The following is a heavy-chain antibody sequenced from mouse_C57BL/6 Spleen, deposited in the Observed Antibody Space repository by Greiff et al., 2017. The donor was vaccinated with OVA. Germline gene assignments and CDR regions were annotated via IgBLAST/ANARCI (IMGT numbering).Heavy chain of an antibody. Sequence: QVTLKVSGPGILQSSQTLSLSCSFSGFSLSTSGMGVSWNRHPSGKGLEWLAHIYWDDAKRYRPSLKSRLTISKETSRNQVFLKIISVDTADTATYYCARRARSAYYFDYWGQGTTLTVSS. CDR2: IYWDDAK. D-gene: IGHD6-1*01. V-gene: IGHV8-12*01. CDR1: GFSLSTSGMG. J-gene: IGHJ2*01. CDR3: ARRARSAYYFDY.